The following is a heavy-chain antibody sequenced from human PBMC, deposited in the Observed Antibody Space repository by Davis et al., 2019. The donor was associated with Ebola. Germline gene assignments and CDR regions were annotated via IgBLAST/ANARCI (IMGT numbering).Heavy chain of an antibody. Sequence: GGSLRLSCAVSGFTVSSNYMSWVRQAPGKGLEWVSVIYSGGSTYYADSVKGRFTISRDNSKNTLYLQMNSLRAEDTAVYYCARGGGYSSGWDDYWGQGTLVTVSS. CDR1: GFTVSSNY. V-gene: IGHV3-66*01. D-gene: IGHD6-19*01. CDR2: IYSGGST. CDR3: ARGGGYSSGWDDY. J-gene: IGHJ4*02.